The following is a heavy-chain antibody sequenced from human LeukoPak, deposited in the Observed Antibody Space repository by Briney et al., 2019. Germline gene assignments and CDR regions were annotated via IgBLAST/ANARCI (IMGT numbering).Heavy chain of an antibody. Sequence: SETLSLTCTVSGGSISGYYWSWIRQPPGKGLEWIGSIYYSGSTYYNPSLKSRVTISVDTSKNQFSLKLSSVTAADTAVYYCARSKGVVVPAAIRVVWFDPWGQGTLVTVSS. J-gene: IGHJ5*02. V-gene: IGHV4-59*12. CDR3: ARSKGVVVPAAIRVVWFDP. CDR2: IYYSGST. CDR1: GGSISGYY. D-gene: IGHD2-2*02.